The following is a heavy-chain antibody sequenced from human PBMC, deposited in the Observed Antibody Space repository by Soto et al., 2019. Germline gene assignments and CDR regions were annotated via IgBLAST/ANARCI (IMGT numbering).Heavy chain of an antibody. CDR2: IGGDGEST. CDR1: GFTFSRYA. CDR3: AKVGGFDP. Sequence: GGSLRLSCAASGFTFSRYAMSWVRQIPGKGLECVSAIGGDGESTHYADSVKGRFTISRDNSKNALYLQLNSLRVEDTAVYYCAKVGGFDPWGQGTLVTVSS. V-gene: IGHV3-23*01. D-gene: IGHD4-17*01. J-gene: IGHJ5*02.